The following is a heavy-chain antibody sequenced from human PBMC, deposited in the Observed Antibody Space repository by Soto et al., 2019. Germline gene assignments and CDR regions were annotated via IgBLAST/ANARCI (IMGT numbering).Heavy chain of an antibody. J-gene: IGHJ3*02. V-gene: IGHV3-48*01. CDR3: ANSVRLRYSSGWPRDAFDI. CDR1: GFTFSSYS. D-gene: IGHD6-19*01. CDR2: ISSSSSTI. Sequence: PGGSLRLSCAASGFTFSSYSMNWVRQAPGKGLEWVSYISSSSSTIYYADSVKGRFTISRDNAKNSLYLQMNSLRAEDTAVYYCANSVRLRYSSGWPRDAFDIRGQGTMDTVSS.